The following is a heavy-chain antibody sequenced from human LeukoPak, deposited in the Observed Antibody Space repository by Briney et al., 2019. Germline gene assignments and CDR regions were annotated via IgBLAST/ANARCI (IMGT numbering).Heavy chain of an antibody. CDR1: GFTFSSYA. Sequence: GGSLRLSCAASGFTFSSYAMSWVRQAPGKGLEWVSSISSSSSYIYYADSVKGRFTISRDNAKNSLYLQMNSLRAEDTAVYYCMMDCGGDCRDYYYYGMDVWGQGTTVTVSS. J-gene: IGHJ6*02. D-gene: IGHD2-21*02. CDR2: ISSSSSYI. CDR3: MMDCGGDCRDYYYYGMDV. V-gene: IGHV3-21*01.